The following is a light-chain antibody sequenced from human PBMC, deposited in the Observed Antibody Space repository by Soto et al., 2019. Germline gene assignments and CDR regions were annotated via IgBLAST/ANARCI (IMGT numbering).Light chain of an antibody. CDR1: SSDVGGYNY. Sequence: QSALTQPGSVSGSPGQSITISCSGTSSDVGGYNYVSWYQQHPGKAPKLMIYEVSNRPSGVSNRFSGSKSGNTASLTISGLQAEDEADYYCNSYRTSSTVFGTGTKLTV. CDR3: NSYRTSSTV. V-gene: IGLV2-14*01. J-gene: IGLJ1*01. CDR2: EVS.